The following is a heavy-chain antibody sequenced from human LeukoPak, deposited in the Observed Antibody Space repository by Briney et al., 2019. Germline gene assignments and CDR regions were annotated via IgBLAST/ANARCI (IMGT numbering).Heavy chain of an antibody. CDR3: TTDPSSVRGENY. Sequence: GGSLRLSCAASGFTFSNAWMNWVRQAPGKGLEWVGRIKSKTDGGTTGYAAPVKGRFTISRDDSKNTLYLQMNSLKTEDTAVYYCTTDPSSVRGENYWGQGTLVTVSS. CDR1: GFTFSNAW. CDR2: IKSKTDGGTT. V-gene: IGHV3-15*07. J-gene: IGHJ4*02. D-gene: IGHD3-10*01.